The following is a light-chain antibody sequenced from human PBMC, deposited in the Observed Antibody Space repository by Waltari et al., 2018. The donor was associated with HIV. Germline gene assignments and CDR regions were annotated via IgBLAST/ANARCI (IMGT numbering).Light chain of an antibody. V-gene: IGLV2-23*02. CDR1: SSDVGAYNL. CDR2: DVS. Sequence: QTALPQPASVSGSPGQSITISCTGTSSDVGAYNLFSWYQQHPGKAPRLIIYDVSERPAGVSNRFTGSKSGNTASLTISGLQAEDEADYYCCSYVSEIVPCVFGGGTKLTVL. CDR3: CSYVSEIVPCV. J-gene: IGLJ3*02.